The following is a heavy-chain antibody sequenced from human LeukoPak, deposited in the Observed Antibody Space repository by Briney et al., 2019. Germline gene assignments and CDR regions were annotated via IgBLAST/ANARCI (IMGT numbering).Heavy chain of an antibody. CDR3: ARDNLTPELLRFLEWLSPYYFDY. CDR1: GFTVSSNY. J-gene: IGHJ4*02. V-gene: IGHV3-53*01. D-gene: IGHD3-3*01. Sequence: GRSLRLSCAASGFTVSSNYMSWVRQAPGKGLEWVSVIYSGGFTYYSDSVKGRFTISRDNAKNSLYLQMNSLRAEDTAVYYCARDNLTPELLRFLEWLSPYYFDYWGQGTLVTVSS. CDR2: IYSGGFT.